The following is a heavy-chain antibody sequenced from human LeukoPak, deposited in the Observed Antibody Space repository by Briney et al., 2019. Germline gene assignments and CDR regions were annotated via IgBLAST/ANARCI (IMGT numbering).Heavy chain of an antibody. CDR2: IIPILGIA. D-gene: IGHD1-20*01. CDR1: GGTFSSYA. CDR3: ARDITGTTNDAFDI. Sequence: ASVKVSCKASGGTFSSYAISWVRQAPGQGLEWMGRIIPILGIANYAQKFQGRVTITADKSTSTAYMELSSLRSEDTAVYYCARDITGTTNDAFDIWGQGTMVTVSS. V-gene: IGHV1-69*04. J-gene: IGHJ3*02.